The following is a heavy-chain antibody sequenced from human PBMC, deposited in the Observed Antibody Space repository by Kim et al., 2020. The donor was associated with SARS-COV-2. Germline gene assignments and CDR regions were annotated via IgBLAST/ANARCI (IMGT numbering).Heavy chain of an antibody. V-gene: IGHV4-59*01. J-gene: IGHJ4*02. Sequence: NPSLQSRVTISVDTSKTQFSRKPSSVTAADPAVYYCERRYSSWIEYYFDYWGQGTLVTVSS. D-gene: IGHD6-6*01. CDR3: ERRYSSWIEYYFDY.